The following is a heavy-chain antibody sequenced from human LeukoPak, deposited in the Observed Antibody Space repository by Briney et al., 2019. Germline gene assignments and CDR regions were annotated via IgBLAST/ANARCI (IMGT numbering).Heavy chain of an antibody. CDR3: AKGNYYFDSSGYFHFDY. V-gene: IGHV3-23*01. D-gene: IGHD3-22*01. CDR2: ISVSGGST. J-gene: IGHJ4*02. CDR1: GFTFSNYA. Sequence: GGSLRLSCAASGFTFSNYAMSWVRQAPGKGLEWVSTISVSGGSTYYADSVKGRFTISRDNSKNTLYLQMNSLRAEDTAVYYCAKGNYYFDSSGYFHFDYWGQGTLVTVSS.